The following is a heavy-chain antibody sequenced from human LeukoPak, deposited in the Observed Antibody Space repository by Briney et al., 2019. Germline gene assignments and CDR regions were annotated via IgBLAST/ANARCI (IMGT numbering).Heavy chain of an antibody. CDR3: ARGDPERLRYFDWLLYFDY. CDR2: INPNSGGT. CDR1: GYTFTGYY. D-gene: IGHD3-9*01. Sequence: GASVKVSCKASGYTFTGYYMHWVRQAPGQGLEWMGWINPNSGGTNYAQKFQGRVTMTRDTSISTAYMGLSRLRSDDTAVYYCARGDPERLRYFDWLLYFDYWGQGTLVTVSS. J-gene: IGHJ4*02. V-gene: IGHV1-2*02.